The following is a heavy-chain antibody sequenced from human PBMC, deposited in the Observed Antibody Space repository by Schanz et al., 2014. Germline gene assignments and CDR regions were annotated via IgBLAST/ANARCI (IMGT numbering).Heavy chain of an antibody. Sequence: QVQLRESGPRLVKPSETLSLTCTVSGGSISSEYWSWIRQPAGKGLEWIGRIYNSGKTNYNPSLESRVSMSVDTSKKQLSLKLRSVSAADTAVYYCARVVLGGDAFDIWGQGTMVTVSS. CDR3: ARVVLGGDAFDI. CDR2: IYNSGKT. D-gene: IGHD3-10*01. J-gene: IGHJ3*02. CDR1: GGSISSEY. V-gene: IGHV4-4*07.